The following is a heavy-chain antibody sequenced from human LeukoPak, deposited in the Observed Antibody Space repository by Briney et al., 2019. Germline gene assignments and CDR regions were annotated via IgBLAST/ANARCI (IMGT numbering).Heavy chain of an antibody. CDR2: INPDGSIK. CDR1: GFTFGHHF. Sequence: GGSLRLSCVASGFTFGHHFMSWVRQAPGGGLEWVANINPDGSIKFHADSVKGRFSISRDNARNSVYLQMNSLRGEDTAVYYWARAVDGADLWGQGNLV. V-gene: IGHV3-7*01. D-gene: IGHD4-17*01. CDR3: ARAVDGADL. J-gene: IGHJ5*02.